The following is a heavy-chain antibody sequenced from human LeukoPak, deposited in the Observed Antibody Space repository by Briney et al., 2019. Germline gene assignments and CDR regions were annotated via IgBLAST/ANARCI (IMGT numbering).Heavy chain of an antibody. J-gene: IGHJ4*02. CDR3: ARASYSYDINGWVPFDY. CDR2: INPNSGGT. D-gene: IGHD3-22*01. CDR1: GYTFTGYY. Sequence: ASVTVSCKASGYTFTGYYMHWVRQAPEQGLEWMGWINPNSGGTNYAQKFQGRVTMSRDTSISTAYMELSRLRADDTAVYYCARASYSYDINGWVPFDYWGQGTLVTVSS. V-gene: IGHV1-2*02.